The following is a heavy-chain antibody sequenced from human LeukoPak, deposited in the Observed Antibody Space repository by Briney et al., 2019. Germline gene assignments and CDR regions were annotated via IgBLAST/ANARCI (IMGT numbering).Heavy chain of an antibody. D-gene: IGHD1-26*01. J-gene: IGHJ4*02. CDR1: GGSFSGYY. V-gene: IGHV4-34*01. Sequence: SETLSLTCAVYGGSFSGYYWSWIRQPPGKGLEWIGEINHSGSTNYNPSLKSRVTISVDTSKNQFSLKLSSVTAADTAVYYCARYFSGSYAYWGQGTLVTVSS. CDR2: INHSGST. CDR3: ARYFSGSYAY.